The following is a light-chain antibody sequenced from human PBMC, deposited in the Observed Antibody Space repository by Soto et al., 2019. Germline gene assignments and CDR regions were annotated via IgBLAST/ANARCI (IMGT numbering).Light chain of an antibody. CDR2: KAS. CDR1: QTISSW. Sequence: DIQMTQSPSTLSGSVGDRVTITCRASQTISSWLAWYQQKPGKAPKLLIYKASTLKSGDPSRFSGSGSGTDFTLTISRLQPEDFATYYCQQYNTYYSCGQGTKVDIK. J-gene: IGKJ2*03. V-gene: IGKV1-5*03. CDR3: QQYNTYYS.